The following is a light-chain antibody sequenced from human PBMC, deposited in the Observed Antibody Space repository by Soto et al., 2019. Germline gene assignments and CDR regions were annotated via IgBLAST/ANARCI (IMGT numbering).Light chain of an antibody. V-gene: IGKV1-39*01. CDR1: QSISSS. CDR3: QQSYSTPPYT. Sequence: DIQMTQFPSSLSASVGDRVTITCRASQSISSSLNWYQQNPGKAPKLLIYTASTLQSGVPSRFSGSGFGTDFTLTISSLQPEDFVTYYGQQSYSTPPYTCGQGTNLEIK. J-gene: IGKJ2*01. CDR2: TAS.